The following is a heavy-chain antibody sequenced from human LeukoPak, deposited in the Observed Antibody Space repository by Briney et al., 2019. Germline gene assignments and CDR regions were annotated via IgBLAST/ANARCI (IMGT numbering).Heavy chain of an antibody. Sequence: SQSLSLTCTVSGGSISSGGYYWSWIRQHPGKGLEWIGYIYYSGSTYYNPSLKSRVNISVDTSKSQFSLKLTSVTAADTAVYYCASLRPIDYWGQGTLVTVSS. CDR2: IYYSGST. CDR1: GGSISSGGYY. CDR3: ASLRPIDY. J-gene: IGHJ4*02. V-gene: IGHV4-31*03.